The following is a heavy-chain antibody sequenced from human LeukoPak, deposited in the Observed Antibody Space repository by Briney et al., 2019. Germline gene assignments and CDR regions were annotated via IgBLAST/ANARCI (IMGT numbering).Heavy chain of an antibody. CDR2: INPSSGNT. CDR3: ARDNDVKEFVGVQTGARAWFDP. V-gene: IGHV1-46*01. D-gene: IGHD3-16*01. J-gene: IGHJ5*02. Sequence: ASETVSFKASVYTFTIYYIHWVRQSLGQALEWMVMINPSSGNTYYAQKFRGRLTMPRDTSTGTVYMELSSLRSEHTAVYYCARDNDVKEFVGVQTGARAWFDPWGQGTLVTVSS. CDR1: VYTFTIYY.